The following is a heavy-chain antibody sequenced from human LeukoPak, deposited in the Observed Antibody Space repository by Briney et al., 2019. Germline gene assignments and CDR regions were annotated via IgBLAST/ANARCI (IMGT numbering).Heavy chain of an antibody. Sequence: PGGSLRLSCAASGFTFSSYSMNWVRQAPGKGLESVSSISSSSSYIYYADSVKGRFTISRDNAKNSLYLQMNSLRAEDTAVYYCARNDFWSGYTDYWGQGTLVTVSS. CDR1: GFTFSSYS. CDR3: ARNDFWSGYTDY. J-gene: IGHJ4*02. V-gene: IGHV3-21*01. CDR2: ISSSSSYI. D-gene: IGHD3-3*01.